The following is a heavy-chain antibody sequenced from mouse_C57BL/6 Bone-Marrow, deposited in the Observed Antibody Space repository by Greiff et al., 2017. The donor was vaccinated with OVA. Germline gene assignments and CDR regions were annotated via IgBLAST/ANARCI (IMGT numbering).Heavy chain of an antibody. D-gene: IGHD3-2*02. CDR1: GYTFTSYW. CDR2: INPSNGGT. J-gene: IGHJ2*01. V-gene: IGHV1-53*01. CDR3: ARGGQLRPYYFDY. Sequence: QVQLQQPGTELVKPGASVKLSCKASGYTFTSYWMHWVKQRPGQGLEWIGNINPSNGGTNYNEKFKSKATLTVDKSSSTAYMQLSSLTAEDSAVYYCARGGQLRPYYFDYWGQGTTLTVSS.